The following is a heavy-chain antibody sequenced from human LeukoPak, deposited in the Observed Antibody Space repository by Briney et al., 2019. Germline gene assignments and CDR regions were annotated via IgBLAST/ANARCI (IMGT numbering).Heavy chain of an antibody. Sequence: GGSLRLSCATSGFTFSNYAMSWVRQAPGKGLEWVSAISSGATSTYYADSVKGRFTISRDNAKNSLYLQMNSLRAEDTAVYYCARDTGYSSSWRRYNWFDPWGQGTLVTVSS. CDR1: GFTFSNYA. CDR3: ARDTGYSSSWRRYNWFDP. V-gene: IGHV3-21*01. D-gene: IGHD6-13*01. J-gene: IGHJ5*02. CDR2: ISSGATST.